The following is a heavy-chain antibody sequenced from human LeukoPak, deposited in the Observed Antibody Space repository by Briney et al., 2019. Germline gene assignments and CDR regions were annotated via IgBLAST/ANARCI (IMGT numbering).Heavy chain of an antibody. V-gene: IGHV2-5*02. CDR2: IFWDDDK. D-gene: IGHD1-26*01. CDR1: GFSLSTSGVG. CDR3: GHRVRSGRYFDY. Sequence: SGPTLVKPTQTLTLTCTFSGFSLSTSGVGVGWIRQPPGKALEWLSPIFWDDDKRYSPSLKSRLTITKDTSKNQVVLTMTNMGGVGLRTYYYGHRVRSGRYFDYWGQGTLVSVSS. J-gene: IGHJ4*02.